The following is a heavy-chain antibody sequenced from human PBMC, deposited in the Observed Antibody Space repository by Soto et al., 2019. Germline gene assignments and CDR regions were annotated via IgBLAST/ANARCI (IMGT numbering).Heavy chain of an antibody. J-gene: IGHJ4*02. CDR2: VSTSGRST. CDR1: GFIFSEST. Sequence: GGSLRLSCSASGFIFSESTIYWVRQVPGKGLEAISAVSTSGRSTYYADSVKDRFTISRDNSKNTLFLQMGSLRPEDTAICYSVKRGHGSHRVAFDYWGQGTLVTVSS. V-gene: IGHV3-64D*06. CDR3: VKRGHGSHRVAFDY. D-gene: IGHD2-15*01.